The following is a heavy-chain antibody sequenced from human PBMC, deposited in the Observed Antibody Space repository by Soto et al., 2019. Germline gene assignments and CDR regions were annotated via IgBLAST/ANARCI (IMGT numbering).Heavy chain of an antibody. Sequence: PGESLKISCNASGYTFTNNWISWVLQKPGQGLEWMGRIDPSDSRTKYNPSFEGHVTISIDKSINTAFLQWSSLRASDTAVYFCARRRGYSYDFDYWGQGTLVTVSS. D-gene: IGHD5-18*01. J-gene: IGHJ4*02. CDR1: GYTFTNNW. V-gene: IGHV5-10-1*01. CDR3: ARRRGYSYDFDY. CDR2: IDPSDSRT.